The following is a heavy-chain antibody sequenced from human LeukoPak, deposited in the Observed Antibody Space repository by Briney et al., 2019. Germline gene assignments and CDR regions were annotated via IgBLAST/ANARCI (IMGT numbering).Heavy chain of an antibody. CDR2: IKSKTDGGTT. J-gene: IGHJ6*02. CDR3: TTGGLSHSYYYYGMDV. CDR1: GFTFSNAW. D-gene: IGHD1-26*01. V-gene: IGHV3-15*01. Sequence: GGSLRLSCAASGFTFSNAWMSWVRQAPGKGLEWVGRIKSKTDGGTTDYAAPVKGRFTISRDDSKNTLYLQMNSLETEDTAVYYCTTGGLSHSYYYYGMDVWGQGTTVTVSS.